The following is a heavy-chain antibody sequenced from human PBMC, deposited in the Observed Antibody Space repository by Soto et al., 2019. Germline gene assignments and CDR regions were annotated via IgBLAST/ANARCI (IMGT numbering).Heavy chain of an antibody. J-gene: IGHJ3*02. CDR1: GGSTSSYGYY. Sequence: QVQLQESGPGLVKPSQTLSLTCSVSGGSTSSYGYYWTWIRQHPGKGLEWIGYIYHSGSTYYNTSLKSRLTISIDRSKPQFSLKLSSVTAADTALYYCARGVAASDAFDIWGQGTVVTVSS. V-gene: IGHV4-31*03. CDR2: IYHSGST. CDR3: ARGVAASDAFDI. D-gene: IGHD3-3*01.